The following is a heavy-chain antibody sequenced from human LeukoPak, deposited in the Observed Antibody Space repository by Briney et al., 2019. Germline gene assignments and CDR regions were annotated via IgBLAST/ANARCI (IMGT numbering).Heavy chain of an antibody. CDR1: GFTVSSNY. CDR2: TYSGGST. J-gene: IGHJ3*02. V-gene: IGHV3-53*01. CDR3: ARDVPYDSSGYYEDAFDI. Sequence: GGSLRLSCAASGFTVSSNYMSWVRQAPGKGLERVSVTYSGGSTYYADSVKGRFTISRDNSKNTLYLQMNSLRAEDTAVYYCARDVPYDSSGYYEDAFDIWGQGTMVTVSS. D-gene: IGHD3-22*01.